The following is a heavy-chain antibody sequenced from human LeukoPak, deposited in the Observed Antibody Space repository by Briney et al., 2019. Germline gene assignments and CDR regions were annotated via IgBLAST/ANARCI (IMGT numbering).Heavy chain of an antibody. CDR2: ITSSAYNT. J-gene: IGHJ4*02. CDR1: GFTFSSYA. CDR3: AKSNGYFEY. V-gene: IGHV3-23*01. Sequence: GGSLRLSCAASGFTFSSYAMSWVRQAPGKGLEMVSAITSSAYNTYYADSVNGGFTISRDNAKNTLYLQVNSLRGEDTPVYYCAKSNGYFEYWGRGTLVRVSS. D-gene: IGHD3-22*01.